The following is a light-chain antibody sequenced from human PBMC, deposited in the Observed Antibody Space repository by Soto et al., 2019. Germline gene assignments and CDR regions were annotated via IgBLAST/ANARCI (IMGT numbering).Light chain of an antibody. Sequence: QSVLTQPPSVSGAPGQRVTISCTGSSSNIGAGYDVHWYQQLPGTAPKLLIYGNSNRPSGVPDRFSGSKSGTSASLAITGLQAEDEADYYCQSYASGLSVVFGGGTTLTVL. J-gene: IGLJ2*01. V-gene: IGLV1-40*01. CDR2: GNS. CDR1: SSNIGAGYD. CDR3: QSYASGLSVV.